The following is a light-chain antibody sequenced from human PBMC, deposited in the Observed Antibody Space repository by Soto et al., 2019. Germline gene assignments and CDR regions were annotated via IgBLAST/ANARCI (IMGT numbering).Light chain of an antibody. CDR2: EVN. V-gene: IGLV2-8*01. J-gene: IGLJ1*01. Sequence: QSALTQPPSASGSPGQSVAISCTGTSSDVGGYNYVSWYQQHPGKAPKLMIYEVNKRPSGVPDRFSGSKSGNTASLTVSGLQAEDEADYYCSSYTGSSIYVFGTGTKVTVL. CDR1: SSDVGGYNY. CDR3: SSYTGSSIYV.